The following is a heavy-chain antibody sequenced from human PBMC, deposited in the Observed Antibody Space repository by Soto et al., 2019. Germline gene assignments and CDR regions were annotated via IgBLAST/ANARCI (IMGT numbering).Heavy chain of an antibody. CDR1: GYTFTSYG. CDR2: ISAYNGNT. V-gene: IGHV1-18*01. CDR3: AGSTPSPYYYYYMDV. Sequence: ASVKVSCKASGYTFTSYGISWVRQAPGQGLEWMGWISAYNGNTNYAQKLQGRVTMTTDTSTSTAYMELRSLRSDDTAVYYCAGSTPSPYYYYYMDVWGKGTTVTVSS. J-gene: IGHJ6*03.